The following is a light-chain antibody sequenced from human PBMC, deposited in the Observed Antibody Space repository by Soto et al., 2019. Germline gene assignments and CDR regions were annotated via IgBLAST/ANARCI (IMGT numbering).Light chain of an antibody. CDR3: QQYNDWPLT. CDR1: QSVSSTY. Sequence: EIVLTQSPGTLSLSPWERATLSCRASQSVSSTYLIWYQRKPGQAPRLLMYGASTRPTGIPARFSGSGSGTEFTLTIISLQSEDSAVYYCQQYNDWPLTFGGGTKVDIK. J-gene: IGKJ4*01. V-gene: IGKV3D-15*01. CDR2: GAS.